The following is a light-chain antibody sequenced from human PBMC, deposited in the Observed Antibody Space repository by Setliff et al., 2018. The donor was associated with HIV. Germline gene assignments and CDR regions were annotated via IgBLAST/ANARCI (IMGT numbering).Light chain of an antibody. Sequence: QSVLTQPASVSGSPGQSITISCTGTGSDVGGYNYVSWYQQHPGKAPKLMIYDVSKRPSGVSNRFSGSKSGNTASLTISGLQAEDEADYYCSSRIVSSALHVFGTGTKVTVL. CDR1: GSDVGGYNY. V-gene: IGLV2-14*01. J-gene: IGLJ1*01. CDR3: SSRIVSSALHV. CDR2: DVS.